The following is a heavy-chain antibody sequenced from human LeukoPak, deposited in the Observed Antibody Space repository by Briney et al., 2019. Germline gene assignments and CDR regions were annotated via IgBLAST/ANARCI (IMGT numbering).Heavy chain of an antibody. CDR3: ARDKIRGYYDNNGYPLDY. CDR1: GFLFSSYG. D-gene: IGHD3-22*01. CDR2: IWYDGSNK. J-gene: IGHJ4*02. Sequence: PRRSLRLSCAASGFLFSSYGMHWVRQAPGKGLEWVAVIWYDGSNKYYADSVKGRFTISRDNSKNTLYLQMNSLRAEDTAVYYCARDKIRGYYDNNGYPLDYWGQGTLVTVSS. V-gene: IGHV3-33*01.